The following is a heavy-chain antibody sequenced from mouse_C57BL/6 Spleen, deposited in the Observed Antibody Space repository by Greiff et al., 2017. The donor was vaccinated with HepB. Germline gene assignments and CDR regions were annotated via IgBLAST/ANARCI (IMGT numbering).Heavy chain of an antibody. Sequence: EVHLVESGPGLVKPSQSLSLTCSVTGYSITSGYYWNWIRQFPGNKLEWMGYISYDGSNNYNPSLKNRISITRDTSKNQFFLKLNSVTTEDTATYYCARVGDYYGSRGYFDVWGTGTTVTVSS. CDR3: ARVGDYYGSRGYFDV. CDR2: ISYDGSN. D-gene: IGHD1-1*01. V-gene: IGHV3-6*01. J-gene: IGHJ1*03. CDR1: GYSITSGYY.